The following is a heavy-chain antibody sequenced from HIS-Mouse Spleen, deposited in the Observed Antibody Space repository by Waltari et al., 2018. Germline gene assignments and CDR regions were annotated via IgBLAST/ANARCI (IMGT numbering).Heavy chain of an antibody. CDR3: AREIPYSSSWYDWYFDL. D-gene: IGHD6-13*01. CDR2: IYYSGST. Sequence: QLQMQESGPGLVKPSETLSLTCTVPGGSIRSRSYYWGWIRQPPGKGLAWIGSIYYSGSTYYNPSLKSRVTISVDTSKNQFSLKLSSVTAADTAVYYCAREIPYSSSWYDWYFDLWGRGTLVTVSS. J-gene: IGHJ2*01. V-gene: IGHV4-39*07. CDR1: GGSIRSRSYY.